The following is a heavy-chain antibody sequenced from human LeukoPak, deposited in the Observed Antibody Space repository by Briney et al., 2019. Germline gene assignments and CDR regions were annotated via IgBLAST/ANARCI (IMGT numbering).Heavy chain of an antibody. V-gene: IGHV3-30*02. D-gene: IGHD1-26*01. J-gene: IGHJ3*02. CDR3: AKSTIVGATVDAFDI. Sequence: PGGSQRLSCAEWGFTFSSYDMHGVRQARGKGGEGVAFIRYDGTNRYYADSVKGRFTISRDNSKNTLYLQMNSLRAEDTAVYYCAKSTIVGATVDAFDIWGQGTMVTVSS. CDR2: IRYDGTNR. CDR1: GFTFSSYD.